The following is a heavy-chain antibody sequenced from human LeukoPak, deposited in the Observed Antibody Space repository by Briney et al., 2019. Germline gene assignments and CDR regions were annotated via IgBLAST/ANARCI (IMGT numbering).Heavy chain of an antibody. CDR1: GGSVSSGDYY. CDR2: IYYTETT. D-gene: IGHD6-19*01. CDR3: ARGSTVPGTVPDY. J-gene: IGHJ4*02. Sequence: PSETLSLTCTVSGGSVSSGDYYWSWIRQHPGKALEWIGYIYYTETTYYNPSLKSRVTISLDRSKNQFSLKLSSVTAADTAVYYCARGSTVPGTVPDYWGQGTLVTVSS. V-gene: IGHV4-31*03.